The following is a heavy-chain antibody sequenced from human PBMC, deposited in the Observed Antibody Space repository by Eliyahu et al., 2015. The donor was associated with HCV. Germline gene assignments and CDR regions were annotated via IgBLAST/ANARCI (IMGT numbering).Heavy chain of an antibody. CDR2: ISYDGLNK. V-gene: IGHV3-30*18. J-gene: IGHJ4*02. CDR3: VKDWRPYVDYYGSGGYFEY. D-gene: IGHD3-10*01. Sequence: QVQLVQSGGGVVQPGTSLRLSCEASGFTFSSYAIXWVRQAPGKGLEWVAVISYDGLNKYVADSVKGRVTISRDSSRNTXYLQMSSLRPEDTAVYYCVKDWRPYVDYYGSGGYFEYWGQGTLVTVTS. CDR1: GFTFSSYA.